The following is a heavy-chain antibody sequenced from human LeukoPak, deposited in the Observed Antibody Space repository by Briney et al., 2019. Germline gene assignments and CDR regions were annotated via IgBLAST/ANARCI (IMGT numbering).Heavy chain of an antibody. CDR2: MNPNSGNT. J-gene: IGHJ4*02. CDR3: ARGPHPYYDILTGYWAQLDY. CDR1: GYTFTSYD. V-gene: IGHV1-8*01. Sequence: GASVKVSCKASGYTFTSYDINWVRQATGHGLEWMGWMNPNSGNTGYAQKFQGRVTMTRNTSISTAYMELSSLRSEDTAVYYCARGPHPYYDILTGYWAQLDYWGQGTLVTVSS. D-gene: IGHD3-9*01.